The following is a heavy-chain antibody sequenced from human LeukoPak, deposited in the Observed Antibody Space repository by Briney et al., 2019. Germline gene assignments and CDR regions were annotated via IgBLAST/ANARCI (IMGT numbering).Heavy chain of an antibody. CDR1: GGTFSSYA. Sequence: SVKVSCKASGGTFSSYAISWVRQAPGQGLEWMGGIIPIFGTANYAQKFQGRVTITADESTSTAYMELSSLRSEDTAVYYCASGTAGGYSYGSFDYWGQGTLVTVSS. J-gene: IGHJ4*02. V-gene: IGHV1-69*01. D-gene: IGHD5-18*01. CDR3: ASGTAGGYSYGSFDY. CDR2: IIPIFGTA.